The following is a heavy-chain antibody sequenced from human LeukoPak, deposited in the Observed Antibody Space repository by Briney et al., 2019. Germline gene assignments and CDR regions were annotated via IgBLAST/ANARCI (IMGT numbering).Heavy chain of an antibody. CDR1: GYTFTGYY. V-gene: IGHV1-2*02. CDR3: ASMDIVVVPAAFSGEDWFDP. CDR2: INPNSGGT. D-gene: IGHD2-2*03. J-gene: IGHJ5*02. Sequence: ASVRVSCKASGYTFTGYYMHWVRQAPGQGLEWRGWINPNSGGTNYAQKFQGRVTMTRDTSISTAYMELSRLRSDDTAVYYCASMDIVVVPAAFSGEDWFDPWGQGTLVTVSS.